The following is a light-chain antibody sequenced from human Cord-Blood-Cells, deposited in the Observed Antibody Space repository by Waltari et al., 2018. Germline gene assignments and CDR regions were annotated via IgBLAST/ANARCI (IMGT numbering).Light chain of an antibody. V-gene: IGKV3-15*01. J-gene: IGKJ4*01. CDR3: QQYNNLPLT. Sequence: IVLTQSPATLSVSPGERPTLPCRASQSVSSNLAWYQQKPGQAPRPLIYGASTRATGIPARFSGSGSGAEFTLTISSLQSEDFAVYYCQQYNNLPLTFGGGTKVEIK. CDR1: QSVSSN. CDR2: GAS.